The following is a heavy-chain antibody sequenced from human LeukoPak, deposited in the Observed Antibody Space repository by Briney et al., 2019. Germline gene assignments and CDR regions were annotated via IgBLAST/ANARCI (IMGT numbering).Heavy chain of an antibody. CDR1: GYRFTNYW. CDR2: IYPGDSDT. CDR3: ARYSGYGGDDD. D-gene: IGHD5-12*01. J-gene: IGHJ4*02. Sequence: GESLKISCKGSGYRFTNYWIAWVRQLPGKGLEWMGTIYPGDSDTRYSPSFQGQVTISVDKSISTAYLQWSSLKASVTAMYYRARYSGYGGDDDWGQGTLVTVSS. V-gene: IGHV5-51*01.